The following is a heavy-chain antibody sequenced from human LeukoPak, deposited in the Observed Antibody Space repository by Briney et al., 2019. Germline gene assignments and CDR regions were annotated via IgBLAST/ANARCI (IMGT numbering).Heavy chain of an antibody. CDR1: GFTFSSYW. D-gene: IGHD3-10*01. CDR2: IRQDGSEK. Sequence: GGSLRLSCAASGFTFSSYWMSWVRQAPGKGLEWVANIRQDGSEKYYVDSVKGRFTISRDNAKNSLYLQMNSLRAEDTAVYYCARDEWSTNLWFDGMDVWGQGTTVTVSS. J-gene: IGHJ6*02. V-gene: IGHV3-7*01. CDR3: ARDEWSTNLWFDGMDV.